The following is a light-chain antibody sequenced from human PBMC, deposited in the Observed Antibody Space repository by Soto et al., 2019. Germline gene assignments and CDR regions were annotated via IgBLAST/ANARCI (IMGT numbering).Light chain of an antibody. CDR3: CSSAPESTYV. Sequence: QSVLAQPASVSGSPGQSITISCTWTSDDVGAYNSVSWYQQLPHKAPQVILYKGTQRPSGVSSRFSGSTSGNAASLTISGLQADDEANYFCCSSAPESTYVFGTGTKVTV. V-gene: IGLV2-23*01. CDR2: KGT. J-gene: IGLJ1*01. CDR1: SDDVGAYNS.